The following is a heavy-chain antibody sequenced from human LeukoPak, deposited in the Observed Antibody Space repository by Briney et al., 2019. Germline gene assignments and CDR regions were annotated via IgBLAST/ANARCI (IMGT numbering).Heavy chain of an antibody. Sequence: GGSLRLSCAASGFTVGSNYMSWVRQAPGKGLEWVSVIYSDGTTYYADSVKGRFTISRDNSKNTLYLQMDSLGAEDTAVYYCAKLSRIVVVPAATGRGAFDIWGQGTMVTVSS. J-gene: IGHJ3*02. CDR3: AKLSRIVVVPAATGRGAFDI. V-gene: IGHV3-53*01. D-gene: IGHD2-2*01. CDR2: IYSDGTT. CDR1: GFTVGSNY.